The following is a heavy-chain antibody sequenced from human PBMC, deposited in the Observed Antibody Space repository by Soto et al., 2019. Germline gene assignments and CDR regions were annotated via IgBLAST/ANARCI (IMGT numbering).Heavy chain of an antibody. CDR3: ARSFSDSYYDLDF. D-gene: IGHD1-26*01. CDR1: GFTFDDYA. Sequence: PGGSLRLSCAASGFTFDDYAMHWVRQAPGKGLEWVSGISWNSASMDYADSVKDRFSISRDNAENSLYLQMNILKIEDTAFYYCARSFSDSYYDLDFWGQGTLVTVPS. V-gene: IGHV3-9*01. CDR2: ISWNSASM. J-gene: IGHJ4*02.